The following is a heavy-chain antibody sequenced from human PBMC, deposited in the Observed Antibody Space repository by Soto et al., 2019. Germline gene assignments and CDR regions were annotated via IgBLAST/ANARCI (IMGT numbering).Heavy chain of an antibody. J-gene: IGHJ5*01. CDR3: PRTRIATTNYKCFDS. Sequence: SETLSLTCSVSGAALNSGNYYWSWIRQVPGKGLEWIGHIYVTGAVDYNPSLRDRITISQDTSERQFSLNLRLVTAADTAVYYSPRTRIATTNYKCFDSWGQGTLVTVSS. V-gene: IGHV4-31*06. CDR1: GAALNSGNYY. D-gene: IGHD1-1*01. CDR2: IYVTGAV.